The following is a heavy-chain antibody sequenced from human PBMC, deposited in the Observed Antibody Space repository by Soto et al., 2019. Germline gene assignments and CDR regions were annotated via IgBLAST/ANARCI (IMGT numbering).Heavy chain of an antibody. V-gene: IGHV1-2*04. Sequence: ASVKVSCKASGYTCTVYYMHWVLQAPGEGLEWMGWINPNSGGTNYAQKFQGWVTMTRDTSISTAYMELSRLRSDDTAVYYCAREPNVDTAMVGGVGYYYGMDVWGQGTTVTASS. CDR3: AREPNVDTAMVGGVGYYYGMDV. CDR2: INPNSGGT. J-gene: IGHJ6*02. CDR1: GYTCTVYY. D-gene: IGHD5-18*01.